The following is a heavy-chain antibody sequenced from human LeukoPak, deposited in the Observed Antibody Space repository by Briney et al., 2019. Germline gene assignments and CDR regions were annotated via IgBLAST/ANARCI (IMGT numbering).Heavy chain of an antibody. V-gene: IGHV1-69*13. D-gene: IGHD3-10*01. CDR1: GGTFRSYA. J-gene: IGHJ6*02. CDR2: IIPIFGTA. Sequence: SVKVSCKASGGTFRSYAISWVRQAPGQGLEWMGGIIPIFGTANYAQKFQGRVTITADESTSTAYMELSSLRSEDTAVYYCAGDYYAEPPYYYYGMDVWGQGTTVTVS. CDR3: AGDYYAEPPYYYYGMDV.